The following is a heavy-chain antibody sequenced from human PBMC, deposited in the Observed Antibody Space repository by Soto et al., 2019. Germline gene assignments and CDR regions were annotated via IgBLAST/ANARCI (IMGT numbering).Heavy chain of an antibody. D-gene: IGHD2-15*01. Sequence: QVQLVESGGGVVQPGRSLRLSCVASGFTLSNNGIHWVRQAPGKGLEWVAVISSDGSKKYYADSVKGRFTISRDNSKNTLYLQMNSLRAEDTAVDYCAMDLYGGSSRFDYWGQGTLVTVSS. CDR3: AMDLYGGSSRFDY. CDR2: ISSDGSKK. CDR1: GFTLSNNG. J-gene: IGHJ4*02. V-gene: IGHV3-30*03.